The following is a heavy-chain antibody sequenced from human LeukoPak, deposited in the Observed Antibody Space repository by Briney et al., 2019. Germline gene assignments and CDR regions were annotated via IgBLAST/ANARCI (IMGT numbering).Heavy chain of an antibody. V-gene: IGHV4-30-4*01. CDR1: VGSISSGDYY. Sequence: PSETLSLTCTVSVGSISSGDYYWSWIRQPPGKGLEWIGYIYYSGSTYYNPSLKSRVTISVDTSKNQFSLKLSSVTAADTAVYYCARAGAAAGEYFQHWGQGTLVTVSS. D-gene: IGHD6-13*01. CDR3: ARAGAAAGEYFQH. J-gene: IGHJ1*01. CDR2: IYYSGST.